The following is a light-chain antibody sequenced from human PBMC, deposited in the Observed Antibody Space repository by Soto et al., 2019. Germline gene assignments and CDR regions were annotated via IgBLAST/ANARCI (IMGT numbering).Light chain of an antibody. V-gene: IGKV1-5*03. Sequence: DIQMTQSPSTLSASVGDRVTITCRASQSISSWLAWYQQKPGKAPKLLIYKASSLQSGVTSRFSGSGSGTEFTLTSSSLQPDDFATYYCQQYNGYFSWTFGQGTTVEIK. J-gene: IGKJ1*01. CDR3: QQYNGYFSWT. CDR1: QSISSW. CDR2: KAS.